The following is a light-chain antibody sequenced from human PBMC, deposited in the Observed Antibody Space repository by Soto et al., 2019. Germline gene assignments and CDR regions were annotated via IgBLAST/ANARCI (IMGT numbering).Light chain of an antibody. J-gene: IGKJ2*01. CDR3: QQYAGLPYT. V-gene: IGKV3-20*01. CDR1: QSVSCCS. Sequence: IGLTQSPGTLSLSPGERATLSCRARQSVSCCSLALYQQKPGQAPRLLIYRTSRRATRIPDRFSGSGSGTDFTLIISRLEPEDFAVYYCQQYAGLPYTFGQGTTLEIK. CDR2: RTS.